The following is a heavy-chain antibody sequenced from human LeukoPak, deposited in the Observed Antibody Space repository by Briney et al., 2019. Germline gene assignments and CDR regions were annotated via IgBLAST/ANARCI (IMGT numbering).Heavy chain of an antibody. CDR3: AKSQGGYSSSWFDDYYYYGMDV. D-gene: IGHD6-13*01. CDR1: GFTFSIYA. J-gene: IGHJ6*02. CDR2: ISGSGGST. V-gene: IGHV3-23*01. Sequence: PGGSLRLSCAASGFTFSIYAMSWVRQAPGKGLEWVSAISGSGGSTYYADSVKGRFTISRDNSKNTLYLQMNSLRAEDTAVYYCAKSQGGYSSSWFDDYYYYGMDVWGQGTTVTVSS.